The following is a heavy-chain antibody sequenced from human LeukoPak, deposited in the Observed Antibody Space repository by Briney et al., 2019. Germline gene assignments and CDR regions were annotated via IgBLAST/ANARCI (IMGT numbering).Heavy chain of an antibody. V-gene: IGHV4-34*01. CDR3: ARVTGYMIEDYFDY. Sequence: SETLSLTCAVYGGSFSGYYWSWIRQPPGKGLEWIGSIYYSGSTYYKPSLKSRVTISVDTSKNQFSLKLSSVTAADTAVYYCARVTGYMIEDYFDYWGQGTLVTVSS. CDR1: GGSFSGYY. CDR2: IYYSGST. J-gene: IGHJ4*02. D-gene: IGHD3-22*01.